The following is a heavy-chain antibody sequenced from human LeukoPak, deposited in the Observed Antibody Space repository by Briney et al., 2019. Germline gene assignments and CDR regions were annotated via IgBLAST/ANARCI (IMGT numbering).Heavy chain of an antibody. CDR1: GGSFSGYY. J-gene: IGHJ4*02. D-gene: IGHD3-10*01. CDR2: INHSGST. CDR3: ASRVMVRGVIIDY. Sequence: SETLSLTCAVYGGSFSGYYWSWIRQPPGKGLEWIGEINHSGSTNYNPSLKSRVTISVDRSKNQFSLKLSSVTAADTAVYYCASRVMVRGVIIDYWGQGTLVTVSS. V-gene: IGHV4-34*01.